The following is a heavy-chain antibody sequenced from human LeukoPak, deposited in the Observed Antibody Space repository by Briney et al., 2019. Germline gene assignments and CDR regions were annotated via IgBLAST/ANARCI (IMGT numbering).Heavy chain of an antibody. CDR2: TQREIDGGTT. V-gene: IGHV3-15*01. Sequence: PGGSLRLSCEASGFTFSDAWMSWVRQAPGRGLEWVGRTQREIDGGTTDYAAPVKGRFTISRDDSKNTLYLQMNSLKIEDTAVYYCATELLSHFDYWSQGTLVTVSS. J-gene: IGHJ4*02. D-gene: IGHD2-21*02. CDR1: GFTFSDAW. CDR3: ATELLSHFDY.